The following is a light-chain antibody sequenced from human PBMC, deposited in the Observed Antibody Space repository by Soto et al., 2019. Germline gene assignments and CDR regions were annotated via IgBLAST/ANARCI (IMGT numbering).Light chain of an antibody. J-gene: IGKJ2*01. V-gene: IGKV3-15*01. Sequence: EIVMTQSPATLSVSPGERATLSCRASQSVNSNLAWYQHKPGKAPRLLIYDASTRATGIPARFIGSGSGTEFTLTISSLQSEEFAVYYCQQYNNLPPPYTFGQGTKLEIK. CDR2: DAS. CDR1: QSVNSN. CDR3: QQYNNLPPPYT.